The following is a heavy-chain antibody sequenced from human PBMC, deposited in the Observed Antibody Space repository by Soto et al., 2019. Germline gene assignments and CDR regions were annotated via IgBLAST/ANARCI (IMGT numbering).Heavy chain of an antibody. V-gene: IGHV4-4*02. D-gene: IGHD6-13*01. Sequence: SETLSLTCAVSGGSISSSNWWSWVRQPPGKGLEWIGEIYHSGSTNYNPSLKSRVTISVDKSKNQFSLKLSSVTAADTAVYYCARAGSSSSWYTRNYYYGMDIWGQGTAVTVSS. CDR1: GGSISSSNW. CDR3: ARAGSSSSWYTRNYYYGMDI. J-gene: IGHJ6*02. CDR2: IYHSGST.